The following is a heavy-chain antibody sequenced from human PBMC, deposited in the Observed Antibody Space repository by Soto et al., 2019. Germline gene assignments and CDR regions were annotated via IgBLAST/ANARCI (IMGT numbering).Heavy chain of an antibody. V-gene: IGHV4-30-4*01. J-gene: IGHJ1*01. CDR3: ARDLDGLHDDNSGPYPRPG. D-gene: IGHD3-22*01. CDR1: VGSISSYDYY. CDR2: IHSSGSI. Sequence: SETLSLTCTVSVGSISSYDYYWSWIRHAPGRGLDWIGYIHSSGSIYYNPSLKSRATMSIDTARNQFSLKVSSVTVADTAVYYCARDLDGLHDDNSGPYPRPGWGQGTLVTVSS.